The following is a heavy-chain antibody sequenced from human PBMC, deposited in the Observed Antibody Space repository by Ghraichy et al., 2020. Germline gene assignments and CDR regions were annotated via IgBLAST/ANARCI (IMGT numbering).Heavy chain of an antibody. CDR2: ISGSGGST. Sequence: GALRLSCAASGFTFSSYAMSWVRQAPGKGLEWVSAISGSGGSTYYADSVKGRFTISRDNSKNTLYLQMNSLRAEDTAVYYCAKDLKQLVLYGWFDPWGQGTLVTVSS. CDR3: AKDLKQLVLYGWFDP. CDR1: GFTFSSYA. V-gene: IGHV3-23*01. J-gene: IGHJ5*02. D-gene: IGHD6-6*01.